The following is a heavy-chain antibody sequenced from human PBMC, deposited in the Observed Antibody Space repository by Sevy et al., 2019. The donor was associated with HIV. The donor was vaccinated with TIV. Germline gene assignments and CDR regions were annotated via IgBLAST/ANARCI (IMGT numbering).Heavy chain of an antibody. V-gene: IGHV3-21*01. CDR2: ITSSSSFI. CDR1: GFTFRSYS. D-gene: IGHD1-20*01. CDR3: ARPTSGLSEYEPLDNARFYGMDV. Sequence: GGSLRLSCPASGFTFRSYSMNWVRQAPGRGLEWVSSITSSSSFIFYADSVKGRFTISRDNAKNSLFLQMNSLRAEDTAVYYCARPTSGLSEYEPLDNARFYGMDVWGQGTTVTVSS. J-gene: IGHJ6*02.